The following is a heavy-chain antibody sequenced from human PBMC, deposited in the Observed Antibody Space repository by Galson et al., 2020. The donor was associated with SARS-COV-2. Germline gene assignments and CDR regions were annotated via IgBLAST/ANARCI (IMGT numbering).Heavy chain of an antibody. CDR1: GGSISSNH. Sequence: SQTLSLTCTVSGGSISSNHWSWIRQPPGKGLEWIAYIYYSGNTIYNPSLKSRVSISADTSKNQFSLKLRSVTSADTAVYYCAREREIWSGIRGGYMDVWGKGTTVTVSS. V-gene: IGHV4-59*01. CDR2: IYYSGNT. J-gene: IGHJ6*03. D-gene: IGHD3-3*01. CDR3: AREREIWSGIRGGYMDV.